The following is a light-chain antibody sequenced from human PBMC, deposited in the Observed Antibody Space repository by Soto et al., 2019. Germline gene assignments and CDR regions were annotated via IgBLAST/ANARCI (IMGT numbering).Light chain of an antibody. Sequence: EIVMTQSPATLSVSPGERATLSCRASQSVSSNLAWYQQKPGQAPRLLIYGASTRATGIPARFSGSGSGTEFTLTISSLQSEDFAVHYCQQYNNWPRTFGQATKVDIK. J-gene: IGKJ1*01. V-gene: IGKV3-15*01. CDR3: QQYNNWPRT. CDR1: QSVSSN. CDR2: GAS.